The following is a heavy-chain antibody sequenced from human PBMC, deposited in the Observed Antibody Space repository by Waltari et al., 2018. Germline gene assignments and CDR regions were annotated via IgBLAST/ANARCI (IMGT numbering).Heavy chain of an antibody. CDR3: ARGSYGEYQLLVADY. CDR2: IYTSGRT. V-gene: IGHV4-61*02. J-gene: IGHJ4*02. D-gene: IGHD2-2*01. CDR1: GGSISSGSYY. Sequence: QVQLQESGPGLVKPSQTLSLTCTVSGGSISSGSYYWSWIRQPAGKGLEWIGRIYTSGRTTYNPSLKSRVTISVDTSKNQFSRKLSSVTAADTAVYYCARGSYGEYQLLVADYWGQGTLVTVSS.